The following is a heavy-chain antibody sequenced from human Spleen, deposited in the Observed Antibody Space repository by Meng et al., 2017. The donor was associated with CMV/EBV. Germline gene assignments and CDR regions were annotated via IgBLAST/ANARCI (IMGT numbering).Heavy chain of an antibody. V-gene: IGHV5-51*01. CDR1: GYRFTRYW. CDR2: IYPGDSDT. Sequence: ESLKISCKDSGYRFTRYWIGWVRQMPGKGLECMGIIYPGDSDTRYSPSFQGQVTVSADKSISTAYLQWSSLKASDSAMYYCAAGSDGYNFLDYWGQGTLVTVSS. D-gene: IGHD5-24*01. J-gene: IGHJ4*02. CDR3: AAGSDGYNFLDY.